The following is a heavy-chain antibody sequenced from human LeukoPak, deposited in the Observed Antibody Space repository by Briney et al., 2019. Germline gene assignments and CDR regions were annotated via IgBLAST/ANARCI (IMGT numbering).Heavy chain of an antibody. J-gene: IGHJ4*02. CDR1: GFTFSSYW. D-gene: IGHD4-23*01. CDR3: ARGRPHGNDY. Sequence: GGSLRLSCAASGFTFSSYWMNWVRQAPGKGLVWVSRIASDGSSTTYADPVKGRFSISRDNAKNTLYLQMNSLRVEDTAAYYCARGRPHGNDYWGQGTLVTVSS. V-gene: IGHV3-74*01. CDR2: IASDGSST.